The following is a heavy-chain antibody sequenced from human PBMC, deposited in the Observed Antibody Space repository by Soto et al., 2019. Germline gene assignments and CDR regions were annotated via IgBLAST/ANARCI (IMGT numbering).Heavy chain of an antibody. CDR2: ISAYNGNT. D-gene: IGHD3-10*01. V-gene: IGHV1-18*01. CDR3: ARDKVLWFGELLPGM. CDR1: GYTFTSYG. Sequence: QVQLVQSGAEVKKPGASVKVSCKASGYTFTSYGISWVRQAPGQGLEWMGWISAYNGNTNYAQKLQGRVTMTTDTATRTAYMELRSLRSDDTAVYYCARDKVLWFGELLPGMWGQGPLVTVSS. J-gene: IGHJ4*02.